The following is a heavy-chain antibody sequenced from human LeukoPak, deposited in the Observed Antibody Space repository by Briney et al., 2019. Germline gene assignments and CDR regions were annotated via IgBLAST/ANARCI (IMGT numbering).Heavy chain of an antibody. V-gene: IGHV3-74*01. CDR3: ARVVYFDSCGYRYFDY. D-gene: IGHD3-22*01. CDR2: INNEGSIT. J-gene: IGHJ4*02. CDR1: GFTFNTYW. Sequence: GGSLRLSCAPSGFTFNTYWLHWVPQAPGKGLVWVSHINNEGSITNYADSVKGRFTISRDNAKNRLYLQMNSLRADDTAVYYCARVVYFDSCGYRYFDYWGQGTLVTVSS.